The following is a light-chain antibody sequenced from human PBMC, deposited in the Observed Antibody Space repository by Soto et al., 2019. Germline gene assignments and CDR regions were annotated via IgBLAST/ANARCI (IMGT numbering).Light chain of an antibody. CDR1: QSVSSAY. J-gene: IGKJ2*01. Sequence: EIVLTQSPGTLSLSPGERATLSCRASQSVSSAYLAWYQQIPGQAPRLLIYGASSRATGIPDRFSGSGSGTYFTLTISGLEPEDFAVYYCQQSGSSFYTFGQGTKREIK. CDR3: QQSGSSFYT. V-gene: IGKV3-20*01. CDR2: GAS.